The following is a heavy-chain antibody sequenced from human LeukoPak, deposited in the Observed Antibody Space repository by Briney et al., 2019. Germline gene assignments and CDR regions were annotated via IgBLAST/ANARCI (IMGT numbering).Heavy chain of an antibody. Sequence: PGGSLRLSCAASGFTLSDYYMTWIRQAPGKGLEWIAYISSSGSTTYYADSVKGRFTISRDNTKESLYLQMDSLRAEDTAVYYCARDKPGIAAATFDRWGQGTLVTVSS. CDR3: ARDKPGIAAATFDR. CDR2: ISSSGSTT. D-gene: IGHD6-13*01. J-gene: IGHJ4*02. CDR1: GFTLSDYY. V-gene: IGHV3-11*01.